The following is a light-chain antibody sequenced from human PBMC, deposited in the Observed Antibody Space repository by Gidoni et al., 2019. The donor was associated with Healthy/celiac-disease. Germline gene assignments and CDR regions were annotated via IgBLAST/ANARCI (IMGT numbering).Light chain of an antibody. V-gene: IGLV2-14*01. CDR2: EVS. CDR3: SSYTSSSTWV. J-gene: IGLJ3*02. CDR1: SSDVGGYNY. Sequence: QSALPHPDSVSGSPGQSITISCPGTSSDVGGYNYVSWYQQHPGKAPKLMIYEVSNRPSGVANRFSGSKSGNTASLTISGLQAEDEADYYCSSYTSSSTWVFGGGTKLTVL.